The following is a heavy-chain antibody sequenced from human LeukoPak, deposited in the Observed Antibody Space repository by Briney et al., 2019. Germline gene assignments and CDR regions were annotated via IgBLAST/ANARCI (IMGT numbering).Heavy chain of an antibody. Sequence: GGALRLSCAASGFTFSSYAMSGGRQAPGKGLEWVSAISGSGGSTYYADSVKGRFTISRDNSKNTLYLQMNSLRAEDTAVYYCAKENAAVAGKTVDYWGQGTLVTVSS. CDR3: AKENAAVAGKTVDY. J-gene: IGHJ4*02. V-gene: IGHV3-23*01. CDR2: ISGSGGST. CDR1: GFTFSSYA. D-gene: IGHD6-19*01.